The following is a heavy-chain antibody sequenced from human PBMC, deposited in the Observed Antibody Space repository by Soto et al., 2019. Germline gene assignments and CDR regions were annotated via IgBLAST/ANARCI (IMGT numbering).Heavy chain of an antibody. Sequence: GGSLRLSCVASGFPFSSYAMSWVRQTPGKRLGWVSGISGSGGRTYYADSVKGRFTISRDSSNNTLSLQMHILRVEDTACYFCAKGGYYSLLDIWGQGTVVTVSS. CDR2: ISGSGGRT. CDR3: AKGGYYSLLDI. CDR1: GFPFSSYA. J-gene: IGHJ3*02. V-gene: IGHV3-23*01. D-gene: IGHD3-16*01.